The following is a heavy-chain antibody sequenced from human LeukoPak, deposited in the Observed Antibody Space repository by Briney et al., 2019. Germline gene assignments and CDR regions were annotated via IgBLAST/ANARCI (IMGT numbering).Heavy chain of an antibody. V-gene: IGHV3-23*01. J-gene: IGHJ4*02. CDR2: ISASGGST. D-gene: IGHD2-15*01. CDR1: GFTFSSYA. CDR3: SKAKYCSGGSCYFDN. Sequence: GGSLRLSCAASGFTFSSYAMSWVRQAPGKGLDWVSVISASGGSTYYADSVKGRFTISRDNSKNTLYLQMNSLRVEDTAVYYCSKAKYCSGGSCYFDNWGQGTLVTVSS.